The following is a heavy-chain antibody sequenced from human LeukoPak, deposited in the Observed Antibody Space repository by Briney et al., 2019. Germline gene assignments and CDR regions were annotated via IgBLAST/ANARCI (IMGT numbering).Heavy chain of an antibody. J-gene: IGHJ3*02. CDR3: ARAVPNRASDAFDI. CDR2: IIPILGIA. D-gene: IGHD2/OR15-2a*01. V-gene: IGHV1-69*04. CDR1: GGTFSSYA. Sequence: SVKVSCKASGGTFSSYAISWVRQAPGQGLEWMGRIIPILGIANYAQKFQGRVTITADKSTSTAYVELSSLRSEDTAVYYCARAVPNRASDAFDIWGQGTMVTVSS.